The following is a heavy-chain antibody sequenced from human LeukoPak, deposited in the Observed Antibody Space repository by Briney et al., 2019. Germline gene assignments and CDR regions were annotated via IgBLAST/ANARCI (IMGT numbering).Heavy chain of an antibody. CDR1: GGSISSGSYY. D-gene: IGHD5-12*01. CDR2: IYTSGST. J-gene: IGHJ4*02. V-gene: IGHV4-61*02. CDR3: ARDLDIAPWDY. Sequence: PSETLSLTCTVSGGSISSGSYYWSWIRQPAGKGLEWIGRIYTSGSTNYNPSLKSRVTISVDTSKNQFSLKLSSVTAADTAVYYCARDLDIAPWDYWGQGTLGTVSS.